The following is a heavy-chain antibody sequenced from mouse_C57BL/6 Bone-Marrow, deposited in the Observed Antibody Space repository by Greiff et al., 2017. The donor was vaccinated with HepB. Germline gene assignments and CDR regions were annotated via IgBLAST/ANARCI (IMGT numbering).Heavy chain of an antibody. Sequence: EVQLQEYGGGLVKPGGSLKLSCAASGFTFSSYAMSWVRQTPEKRLEWVATISDGGSYTYYQDNVKGRFTISRDNAKNKLYLQMSHLKSEDTAMYYCARVRNGNYPYFDYWGQGTTLTVSS. CDR1: GFTFSSYA. CDR2: ISDGGSYT. V-gene: IGHV5-4*01. D-gene: IGHD2-1*01. CDR3: ARVRNGNYPYFDY. J-gene: IGHJ2*01.